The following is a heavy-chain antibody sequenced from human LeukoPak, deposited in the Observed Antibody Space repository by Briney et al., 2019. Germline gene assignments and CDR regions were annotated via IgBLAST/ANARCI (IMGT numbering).Heavy chain of an antibody. CDR3: ARLGYCTDGSCFHLDY. V-gene: IGHV3-74*01. Sequence: GGSLRLSCAAASGFTFSSFWMHWARQAPGKGLEWVSRINHNGTTTVYADFVKGRFTVFRDNTKNTLYLQMNSLRADDTAVYYCARLGYCTDGSCFHLDYWGQGTLVTVST. CDR1: GFTFSSFW. J-gene: IGHJ4*02. D-gene: IGHD2-15*01. CDR2: INHNGTTT.